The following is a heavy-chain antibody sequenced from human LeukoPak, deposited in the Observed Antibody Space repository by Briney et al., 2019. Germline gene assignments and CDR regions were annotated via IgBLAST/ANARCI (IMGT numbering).Heavy chain of an antibody. CDR3: GKNRYSGSLSPFDI. J-gene: IGHJ3*02. CDR2: ISGGGGNT. D-gene: IGHD1-26*01. V-gene: IGHV3-23*01. CDR1: GFISSSYW. Sequence: PGGSLRLSCAASGFISSSYWMSWVRQAPGKGLEWVSAISGGGGNTYYADSVKGRFTISRDNSKNTLYLQMNSLRAEDTAVYYCGKNRYSGSLSPFDIWGQGTMVTVSS.